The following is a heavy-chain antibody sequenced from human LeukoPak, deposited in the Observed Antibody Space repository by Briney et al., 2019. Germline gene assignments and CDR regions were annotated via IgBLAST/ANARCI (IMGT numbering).Heavy chain of an antibody. CDR2: IIPIFGTA. J-gene: IGHJ3*02. CDR1: GGTFSSYA. Sequence: SVKVSFKASGGTFSSYAISWVRQAPGQGLEWMGGIIPIFGTANYAQKFQGRVTITADESTSTAYMELSSLRSEDTAVYYCARGLDGYNYVGAFDIWGQGTMVTVSS. CDR3: ARGLDGYNYVGAFDI. D-gene: IGHD5-24*01. V-gene: IGHV1-69*13.